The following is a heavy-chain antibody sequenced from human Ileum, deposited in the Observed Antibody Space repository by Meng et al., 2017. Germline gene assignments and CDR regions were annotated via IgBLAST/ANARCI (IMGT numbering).Heavy chain of an antibody. J-gene: IGHJ4*02. D-gene: IGHD2-15*01. CDR2: VSHTATT. CDR1: GSSVSSPYY. V-gene: IGHV4-38-2*01. CDR3: ASDIAFAWFSY. Sequence: SETLSLTCAVSGSSVSSPYYWGWIRQPPGKGLEWIGTVSHTATTYYNSSLRNRVTISLDTSKNQFSLRLNSVTAADTAVYYCASDIAFAWFSYWGQGTLVTVSS.